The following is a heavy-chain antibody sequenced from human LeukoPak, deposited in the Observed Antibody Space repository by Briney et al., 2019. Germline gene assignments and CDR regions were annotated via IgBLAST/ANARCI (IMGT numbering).Heavy chain of an antibody. Sequence: ASVKVSCTASGYTFTSYGISWVRQAPGQGLEWMGWISAYNGNTNYAQKPQGRVTMTTDTSTSTAYMELRSLRSDDTAVYYCAREDRSNWYFDLWGRGTLVTVSS. CDR3: AREDRSNWYFDL. CDR2: ISAYNGNT. CDR1: GYTFTSYG. J-gene: IGHJ2*01. V-gene: IGHV1-18*01.